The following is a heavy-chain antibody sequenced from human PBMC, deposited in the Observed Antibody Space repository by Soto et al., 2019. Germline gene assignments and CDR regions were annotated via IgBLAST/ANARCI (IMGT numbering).Heavy chain of an antibody. CDR2: IYYTGTT. CDR3: ARLKTSSGWSLFDS. V-gene: IGHV4-61*01. Sequence: SETLSLTCTVSGGSVSSSFFYWSWVRQPPGQRLEWIGYIYYTGTTNYNPSLASRVAMSVDTSKKQFTLNLRSLTAADTARYYCARLKTSSGWSLFDSWGQGMLVTVSS. J-gene: IGHJ4*02. D-gene: IGHD6-13*01. CDR1: GGSVSSSFFY.